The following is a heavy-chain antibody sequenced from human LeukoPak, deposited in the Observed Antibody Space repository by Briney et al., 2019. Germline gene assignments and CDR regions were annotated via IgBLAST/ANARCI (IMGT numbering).Heavy chain of an antibody. J-gene: IGHJ4*02. CDR2: INPSGGST. CDR3: ARDRPFGAVRPDYFDY. Sequence: GASVKVSCKASGYTFTSYYMHWVRQAPGQGLEWMGIINPSGGSTSYAQKFQGRVTMTRDMSTSTVYMELSSLRSEDTAVYYCARDRPFGAVRPDYFDYWGQGTLVTVSS. D-gene: IGHD3-16*01. CDR1: GYTFTSYY. V-gene: IGHV1-46*01.